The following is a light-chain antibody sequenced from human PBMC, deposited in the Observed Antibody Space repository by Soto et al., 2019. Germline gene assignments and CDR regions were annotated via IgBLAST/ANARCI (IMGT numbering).Light chain of an antibody. CDR2: GAS. CDR3: QHYARSEGT. J-gene: IGKJ1*01. CDR1: QSATSSY. V-gene: IGKV3-20*01. Sequence: EIVLTQSPGTLYLSPGERATVSCRASQSATSSYLAWYQQKPGQAPRLLISGASNRATGIQDRFSGSGCGTDFTLTISRLEPEGFAVYYCQHYARSEGTLGQGTRVEIK.